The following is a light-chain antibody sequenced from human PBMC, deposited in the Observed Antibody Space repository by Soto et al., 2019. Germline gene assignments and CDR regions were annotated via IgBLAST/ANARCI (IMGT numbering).Light chain of an antibody. CDR3: SSYTSSSIRV. CDR1: TNDVGGYNY. Sequence: QSALTQPASVSGSPGQSITISCTGTTNDVGGYNYVSWYQQHPGNAPKLMIYDVNNRPSGVSNRFSGSKSGNTASLTISGLQAEDEADYYCSSYTSSSIRVFGGGTQLTVL. V-gene: IGLV2-14*03. CDR2: DVN. J-gene: IGLJ2*01.